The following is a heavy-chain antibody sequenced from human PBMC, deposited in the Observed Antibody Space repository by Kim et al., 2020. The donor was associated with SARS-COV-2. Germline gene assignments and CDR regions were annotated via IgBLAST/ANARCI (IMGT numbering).Heavy chain of an antibody. V-gene: IGHV3-33*05. CDR1: GFTFSSYG. CDR2: ISYDGSNK. Sequence: GGSLRLSCAASGFTFSSYGMHWVRQAPGKGLEWVAVISYDGSNKYYADSVKGRFTISRDNSKNTLYLQMNSLRAEDTAVYYCARDLQMEYYYGSGSAGGMDVWGQGTTVTVSS. D-gene: IGHD3-10*01. CDR3: ARDLQMEYYYGSGSAGGMDV. J-gene: IGHJ6*02.